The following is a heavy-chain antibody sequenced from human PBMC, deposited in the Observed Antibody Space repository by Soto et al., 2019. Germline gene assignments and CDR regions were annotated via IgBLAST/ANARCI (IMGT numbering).Heavy chain of an antibody. V-gene: IGHV1-18*01. D-gene: IGHD6-13*01. J-gene: IGHJ5*02. CDR2: ISAYNGNT. CDR3: ARDLPYSSSWYWFDP. Sequence: ASVKVSCKASGYTFTSYGISWVRQAPGQGLEWMGWISAYNGNTNYAQKLQGRGTMTTDTSTSTAYMELRSLRSDDTAVYYCARDLPYSSSWYWFDPWGQGTLVTVSS. CDR1: GYTFTSYG.